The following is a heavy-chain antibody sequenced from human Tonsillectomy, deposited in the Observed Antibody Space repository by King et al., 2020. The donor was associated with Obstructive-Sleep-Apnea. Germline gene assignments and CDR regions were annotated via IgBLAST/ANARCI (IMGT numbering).Heavy chain of an antibody. D-gene: IGHD5-24*01. Sequence: VQLVESGGGLVQPGRSLRLSCTASGFTFGDYAMSWFRQAPGKGLEWVGFIRSKAYGGTTEYAASVKGRFTISRDDSKSIAYLQMNSLKTEDTAVYYCTRVYMVVGYNPYYFDYWGQGTLVTVSS. V-gene: IGHV3-49*03. J-gene: IGHJ4*02. CDR3: TRVYMVVGYNPYYFDY. CDR2: IRSKAYGGTT. CDR1: GFTFGDYA.